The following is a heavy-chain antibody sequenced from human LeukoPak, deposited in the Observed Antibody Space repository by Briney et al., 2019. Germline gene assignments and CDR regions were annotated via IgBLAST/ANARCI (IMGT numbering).Heavy chain of an antibody. CDR1: GGSISSYY. J-gene: IGHJ2*01. D-gene: IGHD3-10*01. Sequence: SEALSLTCTVSGGSISSYYWSWIRQPPGKGLEWIGYIYYSGSTNYNPSLKSRVTISVDTSKNQFSLKLSSVTAADTAVYYCARLAEIGWFSVYWYFDLWGRGTLVTVSS. V-gene: IGHV4-59*08. CDR3: ARLAEIGWFSVYWYFDL. CDR2: IYYSGST.